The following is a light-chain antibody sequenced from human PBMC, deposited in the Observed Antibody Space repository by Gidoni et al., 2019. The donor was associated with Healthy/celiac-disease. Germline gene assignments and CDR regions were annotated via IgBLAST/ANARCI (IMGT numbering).Light chain of an antibody. V-gene: IGKV3-20*01. CDR3: QQYGSSLTWT. Sequence: ELVLTQSPGTLSLSPGERATLSCRASQSDSSSYLAWYQQKPGQAPRLLLYGASSRAPGIPDRFSGSGSGTDFTLTISRLEPEDFAVYYCQQYGSSLTWTFGQGTKVEIK. J-gene: IGKJ1*01. CDR1: QSDSSSY. CDR2: GAS.